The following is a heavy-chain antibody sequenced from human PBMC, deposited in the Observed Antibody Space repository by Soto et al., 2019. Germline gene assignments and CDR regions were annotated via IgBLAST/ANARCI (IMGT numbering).Heavy chain of an antibody. J-gene: IGHJ4*02. CDR3: ARGTDD. CDR2: IYHSGST. Sequence: PSETLSLTCAVSGGSISSDGYSWSWIRQPPGKGLEWIGYIYHSGSTYYNPSLKSRVTISVDRSKNQFSLKLSSVTAADTAVYYCARGTDDSGQGTLVTVSS. V-gene: IGHV4-30-2*01. CDR1: GGSISSDGYS.